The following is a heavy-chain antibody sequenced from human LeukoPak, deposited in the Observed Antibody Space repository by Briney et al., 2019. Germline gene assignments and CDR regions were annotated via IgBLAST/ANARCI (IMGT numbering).Heavy chain of an antibody. CDR3: ARTLGRDGYNLDWFDP. J-gene: IGHJ5*02. D-gene: IGHD5-24*01. CDR2: INPNSGGT. CDR1: GYTFTGYY. V-gene: IGHV1-2*02. Sequence: ASVKVSCKASGYTFTGYYMHWVRQAPGQGLEWMGWINPNSGGTNYAQKFQGRVTMTTDTSTSTAYMELRSLRSDDTAVYYCARTLGRDGYNLDWFDPWGQGTLVTVSS.